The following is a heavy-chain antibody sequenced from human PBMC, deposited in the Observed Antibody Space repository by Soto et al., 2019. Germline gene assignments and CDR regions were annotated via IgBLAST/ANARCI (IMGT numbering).Heavy chain of an antibody. CDR1: GFTFSNSA. Sequence: EVQLVESGGGLVQPGGSLRLSCVASGFTFSNSAMHWVRQAPGKGLECVSVISGNGATTYYANSVKDRFTIARDNSKNTLYLQLGSLRADDMAVDYCARDWRADVWGKGTTVAVSS. V-gene: IGHV3-64*01. J-gene: IGHJ6*04. CDR2: ISGNGATT. CDR3: ARDWRADV.